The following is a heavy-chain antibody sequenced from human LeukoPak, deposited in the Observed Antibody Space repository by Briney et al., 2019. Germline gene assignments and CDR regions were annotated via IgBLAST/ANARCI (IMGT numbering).Heavy chain of an antibody. CDR3: ARDFRAAMVSDWFDP. CDR2: INPNSGGT. CDR1: GYTFTGYY. D-gene: IGHD5-18*01. V-gene: IGHV1-2*02. Sequence: ASVKVSCKASGYTFTGYYMHWVRQAPGQGLEWMGWINPNSGGTNYAQKFQGRVAMTRDTSISTAYMELSRLRSDDTAVYYCARDFRAAMVSDWFDPWGQGTLVTVSS. J-gene: IGHJ5*02.